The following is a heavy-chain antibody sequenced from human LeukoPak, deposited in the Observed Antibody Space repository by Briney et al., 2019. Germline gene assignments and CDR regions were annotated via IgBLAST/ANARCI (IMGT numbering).Heavy chain of an antibody. J-gene: IGHJ3*02. V-gene: IGHV4-59*01. D-gene: IGHD2-2*01. CDR2: IYYSGST. CDR1: GGSISSYY. CDR3: ARGVPAFASFDI. Sequence: PSETLSLTCTVSGGSISSYYWSWIRQPPGKGLEWIGYIYYSGSTNYNPSLKSRVTISVDTSKNLFSLKLSSVTAADTAVYYCARGVPAFASFDIWGQGTMVTVSS.